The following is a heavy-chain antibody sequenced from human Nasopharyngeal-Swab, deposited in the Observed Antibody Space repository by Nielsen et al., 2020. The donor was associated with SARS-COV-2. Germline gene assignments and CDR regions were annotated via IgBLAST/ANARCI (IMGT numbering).Heavy chain of an antibody. J-gene: IGHJ3*02. Sequence: GESLKISCAASGFTFSSYAMSWVRQAPGKGLEWVSAISGSGGSTYYADSVKGRFTIPRDNSKNTLYLQMNSLRAEDTAVYYCDRSTSWFDAFDIWGQGTMVTVSS. CDR3: DRSTSWFDAFDI. D-gene: IGHD2-2*01. CDR2: ISGSGGST. V-gene: IGHV3-23*01. CDR1: GFTFSSYA.